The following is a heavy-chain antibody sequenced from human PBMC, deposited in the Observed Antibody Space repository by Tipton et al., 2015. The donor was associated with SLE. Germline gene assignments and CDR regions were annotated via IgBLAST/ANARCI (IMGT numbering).Heavy chain of an antibody. V-gene: IGHV4-59*01. D-gene: IGHD6-13*01. J-gene: IGHJ6*02. CDR2: IYYSGST. CDR1: GGSISSYY. Sequence: TLSLTCTVSGGSISSYYWSWIRQPPGKGLEWIGYIYYSGSTNYNPSLKSRVTISVDTSKNQFSLKLSSVTAADTAVYYCAATFAAARGMDVWRQGTTVAVSS. CDR3: AATFAAARGMDV.